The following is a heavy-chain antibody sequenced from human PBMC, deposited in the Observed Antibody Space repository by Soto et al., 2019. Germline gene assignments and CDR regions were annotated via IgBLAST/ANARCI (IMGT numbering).Heavy chain of an antibody. CDR1: GDSVSSNTAA. CDR2: TYYRSKWYS. Sequence: SQTLSLTCAISGDSVSSNTAAWNWIRQSPSRGLEWLGRTYYRSKWYSDYAVSVKSRISINPDTSKNQFSLQLNSVTPEDTALYYCVRDVGFDFDYWGQGTLVTVSS. CDR3: VRDVGFDFDY. D-gene: IGHD1-26*01. V-gene: IGHV6-1*01. J-gene: IGHJ4*02.